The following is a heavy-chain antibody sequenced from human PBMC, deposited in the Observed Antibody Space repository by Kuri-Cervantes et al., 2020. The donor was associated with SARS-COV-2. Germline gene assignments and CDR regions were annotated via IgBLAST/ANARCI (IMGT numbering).Heavy chain of an antibody. CDR2: ISYDGSNK. J-gene: IGHJ6*02. V-gene: IGHV3-30-3*01. Sequence: GGSLRLSCAASGFTFSSYAMHWVRQAPGKGLEWVAVISYDGSNKYYADSVKGRFTISRDNSKNTLYLQMNSLRAEDTAVYYCARALRGDYDILTGYYGRYYGMDVWGQGTTVTVSS. CDR1: GFTFSSYA. D-gene: IGHD3-9*01. CDR3: ARALRGDYDILTGYYGRYYGMDV.